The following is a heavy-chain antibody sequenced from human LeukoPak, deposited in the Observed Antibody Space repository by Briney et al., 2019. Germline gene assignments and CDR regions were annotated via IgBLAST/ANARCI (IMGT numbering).Heavy chain of an antibody. D-gene: IGHD1-26*01. CDR2: MNPNSGNT. CDR3: AIFFSYTTFDY. Sequence: GASVKVSCKASGYTFTSYDVNWVRQAPGQGLEWMGWMNPNSGNTGYAQKFQGRVTITRNTSISTAYMELSSLRSEDTAVYYCAIFFSYTTFDYWGQGTLVTVFS. J-gene: IGHJ4*02. CDR1: GYTFTSYD. V-gene: IGHV1-8*01.